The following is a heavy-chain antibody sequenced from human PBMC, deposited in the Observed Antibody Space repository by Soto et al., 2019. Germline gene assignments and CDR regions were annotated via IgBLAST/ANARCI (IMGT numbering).Heavy chain of an antibody. Sequence: ASVKVSCKASGYTFTSYAMHWVRQAPGQRLEWMGWINAGNGNTKYSQKFQGRVTITRDTSASTAYMELSSLRSEDTAVYYCGRAVYFFDRILDCLYPNWFDPWGQGTLVTVSS. V-gene: IGHV1-3*01. D-gene: IGHD3-3*01. CDR3: GRAVYFFDRILDCLYPNWFDP. CDR2: INAGNGNT. CDR1: GYTFTSYA. J-gene: IGHJ5*02.